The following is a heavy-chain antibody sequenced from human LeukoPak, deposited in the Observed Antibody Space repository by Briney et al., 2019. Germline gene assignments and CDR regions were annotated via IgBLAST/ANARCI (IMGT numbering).Heavy chain of an antibody. CDR3: ATLLYGSGSYSQGCWFDP. V-gene: IGHV1-2*04. D-gene: IGHD3-10*01. Sequence: ASVKVSCKASGYTFTGYYMHWVRQAPGQGLEWMGWINPNSGATNYAQKFQGWVTMTRDTSISTAYMELSRLRSDDTAVYYCATLLYGSGSYSQGCWFDPWGQGTLVTVSS. CDR1: GYTFTGYY. CDR2: INPNSGAT. J-gene: IGHJ5*02.